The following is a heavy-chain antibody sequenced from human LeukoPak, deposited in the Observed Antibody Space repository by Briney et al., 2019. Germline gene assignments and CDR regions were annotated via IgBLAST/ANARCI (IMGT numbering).Heavy chain of an antibody. CDR2: IWFDRTTE. CDR1: GFTFSSYA. V-gene: IGHV3-33*01. CDR3: ARDRDY. Sequence: GGSLRLSCQTSGFTFSSYAMHWVRQAPGKGLEWVAVIWFDRTTEYYADSVRGRFTISRDNSRSTLYLQMNTLRVDDTAVYYCARDRDYWGQGTLVTVSS. J-gene: IGHJ4*02.